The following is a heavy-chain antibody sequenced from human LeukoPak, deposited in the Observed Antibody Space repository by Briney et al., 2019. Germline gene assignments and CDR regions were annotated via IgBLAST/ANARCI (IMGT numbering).Heavy chain of an antibody. Sequence: GGSLRLSCAASGFTFSSYWMSWVRQAPGKGLEWVANINQDGSQTYYEDSVKGRFTISRDNAKNSMNLQMNSLRAEDTAVYFCATDGRSGRHDFDYWGQGTLVTVSS. V-gene: IGHV3-7*01. J-gene: IGHJ4*02. D-gene: IGHD3-10*01. CDR3: ATDGRSGRHDFDY. CDR2: INQDGSQT. CDR1: GFTFSSYW.